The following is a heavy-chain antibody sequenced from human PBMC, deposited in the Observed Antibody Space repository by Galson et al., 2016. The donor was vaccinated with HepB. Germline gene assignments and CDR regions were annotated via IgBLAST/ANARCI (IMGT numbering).Heavy chain of an antibody. J-gene: IGHJ4*02. Sequence: PALVKPTQTLTLTCTFSGFSLHTSGVAVGWIRQPPGKALEWLALIYWNDDKRYSLSLNNRLTIIKDTPKNQVVLTVTDVDPLDTATYFCARGGLFGVVIPFDYWGQGTLVIVSS. CDR2: IYWNDDK. CDR3: ARGGLFGVVIPFDY. CDR1: GFSLHTSGVA. D-gene: IGHD3-3*01. V-gene: IGHV2-5*01.